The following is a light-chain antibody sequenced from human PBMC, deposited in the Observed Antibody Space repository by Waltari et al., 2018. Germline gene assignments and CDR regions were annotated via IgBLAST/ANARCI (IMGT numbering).Light chain of an antibody. Sequence: QSALTQPASVSGSPGQSITISCTGTSSDVGGYNYVSWYQQHPGKAPKLMIFDVNNRPSGVSNRFSRSKSGNTASLTISGLQAEDEADYYCSAYISSSTLELFGGGTRLTVL. CDR3: SAYISSSTLEL. CDR1: SSDVGGYNY. CDR2: DVN. J-gene: IGLJ2*01. V-gene: IGLV2-14*03.